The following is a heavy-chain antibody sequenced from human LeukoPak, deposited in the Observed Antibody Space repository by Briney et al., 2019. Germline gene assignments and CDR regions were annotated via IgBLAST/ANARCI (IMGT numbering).Heavy chain of an antibody. CDR1: GFTFSSYA. CDR2: ISGSGGST. D-gene: IGHD3-10*01. Sequence: GGSLRLSCAASGFTFSSYAMSWVRQAPGKGLGWVSAISGSGGSTYYADSVKGRFTISRDNSKNTLYLQMNSLRAEDTAVYYCAKDQGYYGSGSYQDYWGQGTLVTVSS. J-gene: IGHJ4*02. V-gene: IGHV3-23*01. CDR3: AKDQGYYGSGSYQDY.